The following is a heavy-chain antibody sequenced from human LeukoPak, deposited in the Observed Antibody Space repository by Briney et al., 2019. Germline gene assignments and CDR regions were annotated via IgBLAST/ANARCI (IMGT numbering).Heavy chain of an antibody. CDR2: INHSGST. D-gene: IGHD6-19*01. Sequence: PSETLSLTCAVYGGSFSGYYWSWIRQPPGKGLEWIGEINHSGSTNYNPSLKSRVTISVDTSKNQFSLKLNSVTPEDTAVYYCARETTTSGSPFDYWGQGTLVTVSS. J-gene: IGHJ4*02. V-gene: IGHV4-34*01. CDR3: ARETTTSGSPFDY. CDR1: GGSFSGYY.